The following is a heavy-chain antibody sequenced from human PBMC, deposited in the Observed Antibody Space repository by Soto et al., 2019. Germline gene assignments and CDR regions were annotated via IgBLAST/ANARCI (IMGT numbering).Heavy chain of an antibody. Sequence: ASVKVSCKASGYTFTSYGISWVRQAPGQGLEWMGWISAYNGNTNYAQKLQGRVTMTTDTSPSTAYMELRSLRSDDTAVYYCARDNWDYDYVWGSYRPEYFQHWGQGTLVTVSS. D-gene: IGHD3-16*02. CDR2: ISAYNGNT. CDR3: ARDNWDYDYVWGSYRPEYFQH. CDR1: GYTFTSYG. J-gene: IGHJ1*01. V-gene: IGHV1-18*01.